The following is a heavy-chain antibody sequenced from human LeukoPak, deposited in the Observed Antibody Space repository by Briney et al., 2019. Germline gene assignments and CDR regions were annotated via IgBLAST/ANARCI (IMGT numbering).Heavy chain of an antibody. D-gene: IGHD1-26*01. Sequence: AASVKVSCKASGYTFTGYYMHWVRQAPGQGLEWMGWINPNSGGTDYAQKFQGRVTMTRDTSISTAYMELSRLRSDDTAVYYCARPMAGNRGTKVPGYWGQGTLVTVSS. V-gene: IGHV1-2*02. CDR1: GYTFTGYY. CDR2: INPNSGGT. J-gene: IGHJ4*02. CDR3: ARPMAGNRGTKVPGY.